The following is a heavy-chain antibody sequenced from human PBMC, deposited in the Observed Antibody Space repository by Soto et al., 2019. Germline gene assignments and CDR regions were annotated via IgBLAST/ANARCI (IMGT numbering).Heavy chain of an antibody. CDR2: ISYDGSNK. CDR1: GFTFSSYA. Sequence: QVQLVESGGGVVQPGRSLRLSCAASGFTFSSYAMHWVRQAPGKGLEWVAVISYDGSNKYYADSVKGRFTISRDNSKNTLDLQMNSLRAEDTAVYYCARDYPPDSSGYYIFDYWGQGTLVTVSS. V-gene: IGHV3-30-3*01. CDR3: ARDYPPDSSGYYIFDY. J-gene: IGHJ4*02. D-gene: IGHD3-22*01.